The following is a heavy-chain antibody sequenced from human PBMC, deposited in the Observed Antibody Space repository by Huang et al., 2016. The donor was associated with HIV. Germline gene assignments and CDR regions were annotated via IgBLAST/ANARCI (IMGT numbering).Heavy chain of an antibody. D-gene: IGHD5-12*01. CDR1: GGGSSSYA. CDR2: IIPIFGTP. V-gene: IGHV1-69*13. CDR3: ARSGPRWGLATIWTLVY. J-gene: IGHJ4*02. Sequence: QVQLVQSGAEVKKPGSSVKLSCQSSGGGSSSYAISWVRQARGQGLEWMGGIIPIFGTPDSAPRFQGRVTITADEATNTAYIELSSLEYDDTALYYCARSGPRWGLATIWTLVYWGQGTLVTVSS.